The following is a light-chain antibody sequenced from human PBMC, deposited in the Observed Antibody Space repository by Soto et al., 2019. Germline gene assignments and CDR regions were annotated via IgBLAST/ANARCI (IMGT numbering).Light chain of an antibody. CDR1: SSDVGGYNY. V-gene: IGLV2-14*01. Sequence: QSALTQPASVSGSPGQSITISCTGTSSDVGGYNYVSWYQQHPGKAPKLMIYNVSNRPSGVSNRFSGSKSGNTASQTISGLQAEDEGHYYCSSFTSTNTVLFGGGTKVTVL. J-gene: IGLJ2*01. CDR2: NVS. CDR3: SSFTSTNTVL.